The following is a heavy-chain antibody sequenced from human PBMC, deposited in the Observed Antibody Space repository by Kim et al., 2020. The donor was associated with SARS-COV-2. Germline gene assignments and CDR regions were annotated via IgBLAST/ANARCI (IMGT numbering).Heavy chain of an antibody. Sequence: GGSLRLSCAASGFTFSSDWMCWVRQAPGKGLVWVANIKEDGSGKYYAASVKGRFTISRDNAKNSLYLQMNSLRVEDTALYYCALAGYSASTGFYSFGYWG. CDR3: ALAGYSASTGFYSFGY. V-gene: IGHV3-7*01. CDR1: GFTFSSDW. D-gene: IGHD3-22*01. J-gene: IGHJ4*01. CDR2: IKEDGSGK.